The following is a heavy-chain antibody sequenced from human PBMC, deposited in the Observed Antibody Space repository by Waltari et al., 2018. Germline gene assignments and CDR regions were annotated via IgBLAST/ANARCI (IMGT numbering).Heavy chain of an antibody. CDR1: GYTFTSYA. J-gene: IGHJ4*02. CDR3: ARDLGEYTPLGYCSGGSCYSSDY. D-gene: IGHD2-15*01. V-gene: IGHV7-4-1*02. CDR2: INTNTGNP. Sequence: QVQLVQSGSELKKPGASVKVSCKASGYTFTSYAMNWVRQAPGQGLEWMGWINTNTGNPTYAQGFTGRFVFSLDTSGSTAYLQISSLKAEDTAVYYCARDLGEYTPLGYCSGGSCYSSDYWGQGTLVTVSS.